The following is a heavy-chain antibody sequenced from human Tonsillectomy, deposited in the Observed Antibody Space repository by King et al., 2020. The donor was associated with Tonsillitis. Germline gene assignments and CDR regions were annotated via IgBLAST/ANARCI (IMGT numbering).Heavy chain of an antibody. D-gene: IGHD3-10*01. CDR3: ARLDRGGFGELFHGYYYYGMDV. J-gene: IGHJ6*02. CDR1: GGSISSSSYY. Sequence: QLQESGPGLVKPSETLSLTCTVSGGSISSSSYYWGWIRQPPGKGLEWIGSIYYSGSTYYNPSLKSRVTISVDTSKNQFSLKLSSVTAADTAVYYCARLDRGGFGELFHGYYYYGMDVWGQGTTVTVSS. CDR2: IYYSGST. V-gene: IGHV4-39*07.